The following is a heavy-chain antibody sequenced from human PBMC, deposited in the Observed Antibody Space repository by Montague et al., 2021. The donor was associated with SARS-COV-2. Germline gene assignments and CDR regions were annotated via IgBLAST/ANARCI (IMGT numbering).Heavy chain of an antibody. D-gene: IGHD2-8*01. Sequence: SETLSLTCTVSGGSISSSSYYWGWIRQPPGKGLEWIGSIYYSGSTYSNPSLKIRVTISVDTSKNQFSLKLSSVTAADTAVYYCATITLGYFTNGLCKPPDYWGQGTLVTVSS. CDR3: ATITLGYFTNGLCKPPDY. CDR1: GGSISSSSYY. J-gene: IGHJ4*02. V-gene: IGHV4-39*01. CDR2: IYYSGST.